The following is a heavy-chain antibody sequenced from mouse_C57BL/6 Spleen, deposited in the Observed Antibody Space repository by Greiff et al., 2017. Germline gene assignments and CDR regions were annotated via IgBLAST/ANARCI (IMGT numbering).Heavy chain of an antibody. CDR3: AGDEGCWFAY. V-gene: IGHV3-6*01. J-gene: IGHJ3*01. CDR1: GYSITSGYY. Sequence: ESGPGLVKPSPSLSLTCSVTGYSITSGYYWNWIRQFPGDKLEWMGYISYDGSNNYNASFKNRSSITRDTAMNQVFLKLNSVTTQDISTYYSAGDEGCWFAYWGQGTLVTVSA. CDR2: ISYDGSN.